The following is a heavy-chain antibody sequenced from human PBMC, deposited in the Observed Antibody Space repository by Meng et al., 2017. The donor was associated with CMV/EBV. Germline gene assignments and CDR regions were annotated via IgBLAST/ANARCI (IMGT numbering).Heavy chain of an antibody. CDR2: INHSGST. J-gene: IGHJ5*02. Sequence: GSLRLSCAAYGGSFSGYYWSWIRQPPGKGLEWIGEINHSGSTNYNPSLKSRVTISVDTSKNQFSLKLSSVTAADTAVYYCARYSSWPGLASAWGQGTLVTVSS. CDR3: ARYSSWPGLASA. D-gene: IGHD6-13*01. CDR1: GGSFSGYY. V-gene: IGHV4-34*01.